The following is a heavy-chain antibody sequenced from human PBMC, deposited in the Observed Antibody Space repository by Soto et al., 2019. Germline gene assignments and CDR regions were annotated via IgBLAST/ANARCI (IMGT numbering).Heavy chain of an antibody. CDR3: ARGDYSDYPSPYYYMDV. J-gene: IGHJ6*03. Sequence: ASVKVSCKASGYTFTSYYMHWVRQAPGQGLEWMGIINPSGGSTSYAQKFQGRVTMTRDTSTSTVYMELSSLRSEDTAVYYCARGDYSDYPSPYYYMDVWGKGTTVTVSS. CDR2: INPSGGST. CDR1: GYTFTSYY. D-gene: IGHD4-17*01. V-gene: IGHV1-46*03.